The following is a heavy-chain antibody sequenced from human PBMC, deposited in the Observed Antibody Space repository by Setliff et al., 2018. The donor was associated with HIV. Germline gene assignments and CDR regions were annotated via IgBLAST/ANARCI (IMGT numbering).Heavy chain of an antibody. CDR3: ARDQEHIIVVSATGNMPGYLHYYYMDV. V-gene: IGHV3-21*01. CDR1: GFTFSTSG. D-gene: IGHD2-2*01. Sequence: LRLSCAASGFTFSTSGMNWVRQAPGKGLEWVPSISSRGGSVYYADSVRGRFTISRDNANNLLYLQMNSLRAEDTAVYYCARDQEHIIVVSATGNMPGYLHYYYMDVWGKGSTVPSP. J-gene: IGHJ6*03. CDR2: ISSRGGSV.